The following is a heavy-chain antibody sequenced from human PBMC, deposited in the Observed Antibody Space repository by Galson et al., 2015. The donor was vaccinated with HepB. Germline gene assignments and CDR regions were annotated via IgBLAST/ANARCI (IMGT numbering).Heavy chain of an antibody. Sequence: SLRLSCAASGFIFGDYAMSWVRQAPGKGLEWVGFIRSKTYGGTTEYAASVKGRFTISRDDSKSIAYLQMNSLKTEDTAVYFCTRDYLWPYHYFAMDVWGQGTTVTVSS. V-gene: IGHV3-49*04. CDR3: TRDYLWPYHYFAMDV. CDR2: IRSKTYGGTT. D-gene: IGHD2-21*01. CDR1: GFIFGDYA. J-gene: IGHJ6*02.